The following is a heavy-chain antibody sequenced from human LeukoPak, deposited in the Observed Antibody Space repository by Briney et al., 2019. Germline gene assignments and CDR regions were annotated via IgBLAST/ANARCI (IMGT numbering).Heavy chain of an antibody. CDR3: ARAGIMVRGVINL. CDR2: IYHSGST. Sequence: SETLSLTCAVSGGSLTSRNWWSWVRQPPGKGLEWIGEIYHSGSTNYNPSLKSRVTISVDKSKNQFSLKLSSVTAADTAVYYCARAGIMVRGVINLWGQGTLVTVS. CDR1: GGSLTSRNW. J-gene: IGHJ5*02. V-gene: IGHV4-4*02. D-gene: IGHD3-10*01.